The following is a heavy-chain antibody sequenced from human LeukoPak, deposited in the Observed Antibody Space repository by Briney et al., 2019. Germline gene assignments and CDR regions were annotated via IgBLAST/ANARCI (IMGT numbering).Heavy chain of an antibody. J-gene: IGHJ3*02. CDR2: ISWNSGSI. Sequence: GGSLRLSCAASGFTFDDYAMHWVRQAPGKGLEWVSGISWNSGSIGYADSVKGRFTISRDNAKNSLYLQMNSLRAEDTALYYCAKLGLGSNAFDTWGQGTMVTVSS. CDR1: GFTFDDYA. V-gene: IGHV3-9*01. D-gene: IGHD7-27*01. CDR3: AKLGLGSNAFDT.